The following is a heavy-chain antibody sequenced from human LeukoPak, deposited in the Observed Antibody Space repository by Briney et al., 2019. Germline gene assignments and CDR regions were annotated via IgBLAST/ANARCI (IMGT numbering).Heavy chain of an antibody. Sequence: PSETLSLTCTVSGGSISSYYWSWIRQPPGMGLEWIGYIYYSGSTNYNPSPKSRVTISVDTSKDQFSLKLSSVTAADTAVYYCARLAESYYYGMDVWGQGTTVTVSS. CDR3: ARLAESYYYGMDV. V-gene: IGHV4-59*01. CDR2: IYYSGST. D-gene: IGHD6-19*01. CDR1: GGSISSYY. J-gene: IGHJ6*02.